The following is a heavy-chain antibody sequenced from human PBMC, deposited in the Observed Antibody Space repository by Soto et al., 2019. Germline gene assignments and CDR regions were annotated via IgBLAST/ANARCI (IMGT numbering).Heavy chain of an antibody. J-gene: IGHJ6*02. V-gene: IGHV4-39*01. CDR1: GGSISSSSYS. CDR2: IYYSGST. CDR3: ARTYSSSGYYYYYGMDV. D-gene: IGHD6-6*01. Sequence: SETLSLTRTVSGGSISSSSYSRGWIRQPPGKGLGWIGSIYYSGSTYYNPSLKSRVTISVDTSKNQFALKLSSVTAADTAVYYCARTYSSSGYYYYYGMDVWGQGTTVTVSS.